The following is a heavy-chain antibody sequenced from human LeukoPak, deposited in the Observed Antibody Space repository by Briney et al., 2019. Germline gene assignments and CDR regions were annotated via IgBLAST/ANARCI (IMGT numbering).Heavy chain of an antibody. J-gene: IGHJ4*02. CDR2: ISSSSSYI. CDR3: ARDHRSSCYVGHFVY. CDR1: GFTFSSYS. Sequence: PGGSLRLSCAASGFTFSSYSMHWVRQAPGKGLVWVSYISSSSSYIYYADSVKGRFTISRDNAKNSLYLQMNSLGAEDTAVYYCARDHRSSCYVGHFVYWGQGTLVTVSS. V-gene: IGHV3-21*01. D-gene: IGHD6-13*01.